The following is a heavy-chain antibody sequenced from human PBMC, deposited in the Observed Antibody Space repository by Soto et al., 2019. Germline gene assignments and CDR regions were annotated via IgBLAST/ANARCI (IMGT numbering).Heavy chain of an antibody. J-gene: IGHJ4*02. D-gene: IGHD2-15*01. CDR2: ISYDGSNK. CDR3: ARDCWSGGSCYIDY. Sequence: GGSLRLSCAASGFTFSGYAMHWVRQAPGKGLEWVAVISYDGSNKYYADSVKGRFTISRDNSKNTLYLQMNSLRAEDTAVYYCARDCWSGGSCYIDYWGQGTLVTVSS. CDR1: GFTFSGYA. V-gene: IGHV3-30-3*01.